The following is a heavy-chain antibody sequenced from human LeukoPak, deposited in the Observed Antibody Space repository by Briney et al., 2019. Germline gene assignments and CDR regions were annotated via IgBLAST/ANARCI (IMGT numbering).Heavy chain of an antibody. CDR3: ARGSPLGVTWVTSGFDP. Sequence: GASVTVSCKASGYTFTSYDINWVRQATGQGLEWMGWMNPNSGNTGYAQKFQGRVTITRNTSISTAYMELSSLRSEDTAVYYCARGSPLGVTWVTSGFDPWGQGTLVTVSS. V-gene: IGHV1-8*03. CDR1: GYTFTSYD. D-gene: IGHD3-16*01. J-gene: IGHJ5*02. CDR2: MNPNSGNT.